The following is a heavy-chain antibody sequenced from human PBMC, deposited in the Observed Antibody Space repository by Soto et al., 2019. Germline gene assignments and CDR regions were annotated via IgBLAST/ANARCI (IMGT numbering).Heavy chain of an antibody. J-gene: IGHJ1*01. D-gene: IGHD3-22*01. CDR2: VSHDGRNT. Sequence: VQLVESGGGVVQPGRSLRLSCAASGFTFSDYAMHWVRQAPGKGLEWVAVVSHDGRNTHYADSVKGRFTISRDNSKNTLYLQMNSLRAEDTAVYYCARDRVESGYPEYFQHWGQGTLVTVSS. CDR1: GFTFSDYA. CDR3: ARDRVESGYPEYFQH. V-gene: IGHV3-30*03.